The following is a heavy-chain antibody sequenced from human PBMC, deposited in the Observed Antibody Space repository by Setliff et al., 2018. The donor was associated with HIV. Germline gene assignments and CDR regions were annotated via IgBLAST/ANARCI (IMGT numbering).Heavy chain of an antibody. J-gene: IGHJ3*02. V-gene: IGHV3-30*03. CDR3: VRDSTTIVTRKVFDI. Sequence: GGSLRLSCAASGFTFSSYSMNWVRQAPGKGLEWVAVISYDGSYKYYADSVKGRFTISRDNSKNTLYVQMNSLRADDTAVYYCVRDSTTIVTRKVFDIWGQGTMVTVSS. CDR1: GFTFSSYS. D-gene: IGHD4-4*01. CDR2: ISYDGSYK.